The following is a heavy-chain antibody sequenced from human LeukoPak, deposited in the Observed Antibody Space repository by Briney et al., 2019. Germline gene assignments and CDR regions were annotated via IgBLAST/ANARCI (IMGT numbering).Heavy chain of an antibody. J-gene: IGHJ4*02. CDR1: GFTLSSYW. CDR3: ARVGTGWAYYFDY. Sequence: PGGSLRLSCAASGFTLSSYWMSWVRQAPGKGLEWVSVIYSGGSTYYADSVKGRFTISRDNSKNTLYLQMNSLRAEDTAVYYFARVGTGWAYYFDYWGQGTLVTVSS. V-gene: IGHV3-53*01. CDR2: IYSGGST. D-gene: IGHD2-8*02.